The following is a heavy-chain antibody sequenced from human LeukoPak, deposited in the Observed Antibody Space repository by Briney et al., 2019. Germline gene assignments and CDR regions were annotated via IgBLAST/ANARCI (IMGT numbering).Heavy chain of an antibody. V-gene: IGHV3-30*04. CDR3: ARARIVGAPGAFDI. CDR2: ISYDGSNK. CDR1: GFTFSSYA. Sequence: PGRSLRLSCAASGFTFSSYAMHWVRQAPGKGLEWVAVISYDGSNKYYADSVKGRFTISRDNSKNTLYLQMNSLRAEDTAVYYCARARIVGAPGAFDIWGQGTVVTVSS. D-gene: IGHD1-26*01. J-gene: IGHJ3*02.